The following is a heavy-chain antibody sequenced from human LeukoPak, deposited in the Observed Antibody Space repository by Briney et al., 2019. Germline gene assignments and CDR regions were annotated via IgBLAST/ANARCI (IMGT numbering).Heavy chain of an antibody. Sequence: PGGSLRLSCAASGFIFSNYEMNWVRQAPGRGLEWLSYISGSGRTKYYADSVKGRFTISRDNAKRSLYLQMNSLRAGDTAVYFCASYIVGPTLDYWGQGTLVTVSS. V-gene: IGHV3-48*03. D-gene: IGHD1-26*01. CDR1: GFIFSNYE. J-gene: IGHJ4*02. CDR3: ASYIVGPTLDY. CDR2: ISGSGRTK.